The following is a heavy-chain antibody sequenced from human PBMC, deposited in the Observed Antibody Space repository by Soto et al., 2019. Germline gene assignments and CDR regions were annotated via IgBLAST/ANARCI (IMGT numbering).Heavy chain of an antibody. CDR1: GYTFTGYF. V-gene: IGHV1-2*02. J-gene: IGHJ3*02. CDR2: IHTNSGAT. Sequence: QVQLVQSGAEVKKPGASVKVSCKASGYTFTGYFMHWVRQAPGQGLEWMGWIHTNSGATNYVQKFQGRVTMTRDTTISTAYMEVRRMLTYDTAVYYCARWGLGGTISVYAFDIWGQGTMVTVSS. D-gene: IGHD1-7*01. CDR3: ARWGLGGTISVYAFDI.